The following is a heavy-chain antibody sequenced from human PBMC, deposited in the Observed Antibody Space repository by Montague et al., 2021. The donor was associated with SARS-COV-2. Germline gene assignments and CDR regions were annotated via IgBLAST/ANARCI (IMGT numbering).Heavy chain of an antibody. CDR2: IYYSGST. Sequence: SETLSLTCTVSGGSISSSSYYWGWIRQPPGKGLEWIGSIYYSGSTYYNPSLKSRVTISVDTFKNQSSLKLSSVTAADTAVYYCVEIVGAADYWGQGTLVTVSS. V-gene: IGHV4-39*01. CDR1: GGSISSSSYY. CDR3: VEIVGAADY. D-gene: IGHD1-26*01. J-gene: IGHJ4*02.